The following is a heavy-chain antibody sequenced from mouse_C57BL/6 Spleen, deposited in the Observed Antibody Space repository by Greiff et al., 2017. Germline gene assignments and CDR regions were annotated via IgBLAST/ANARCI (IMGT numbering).Heavy chain of an antibody. CDR2: ISSGSSTI. J-gene: IGHJ4*01. V-gene: IGHV5-17*01. CDR1: GFTFSDYG. Sequence: EVKLMESGGGLVKPGGSLKLSCAASGFTFSDYGMHWVRQAPEKGLEWVAYISSGSSTIYYADTVKGRFTISRDNAKNTLFLQMTRLRSEDTAMYYCARARTGAMDYWGQGTSVTVSS. CDR3: ARARTGAMDY.